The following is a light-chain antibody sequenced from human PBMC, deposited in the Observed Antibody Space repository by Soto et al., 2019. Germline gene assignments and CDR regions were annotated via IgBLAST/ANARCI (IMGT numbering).Light chain of an antibody. CDR3: QQLNSYPRT. CDR1: QGISSY. J-gene: IGKJ5*01. CDR2: AAS. Sequence: QLTQSPSSLSASVGDRVTITCRASQGISSYLAWYQQKPGKAPKLLIYAASTLLSGVPSRFSGSGSGTDFTLTISSLQPEDFATYYCQQLNSYPRTFGQGTRLEIK. V-gene: IGKV1-9*01.